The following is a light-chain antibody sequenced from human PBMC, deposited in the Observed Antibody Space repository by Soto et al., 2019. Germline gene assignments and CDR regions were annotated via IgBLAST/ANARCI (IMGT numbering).Light chain of an antibody. V-gene: IGLV4-60*02. CDR1: SGHSSYI. CDR3: QTWDINSRV. CDR2: LEGSGSY. J-gene: IGLJ3*02. Sequence: QSVLTQSSSASASLGSSVKLTCTLSSGHSSYIIAWHQQQPGKAPRYLMKLEGSGSYNKASGVPDRFSGSSSGADRYLTISNLQFDDEADYYCQTWDINSRVFGGGTNVTVL.